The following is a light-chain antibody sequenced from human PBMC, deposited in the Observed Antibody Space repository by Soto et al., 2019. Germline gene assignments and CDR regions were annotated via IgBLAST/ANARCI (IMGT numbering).Light chain of an antibody. Sequence: QSALTQPPSASGSPGQSVTISCTGTSSDVGRYNYVSWLQQHPGKAPKLMIYEVSKRPSGVPDRSSGSKSGNTASLTVSGLQAEDEADYYCTSYAGSNNYVVFGGGTKLTVL. CDR2: EVS. CDR1: SSDVGRYNY. CDR3: TSYAGSNNYVV. V-gene: IGLV2-8*01. J-gene: IGLJ2*01.